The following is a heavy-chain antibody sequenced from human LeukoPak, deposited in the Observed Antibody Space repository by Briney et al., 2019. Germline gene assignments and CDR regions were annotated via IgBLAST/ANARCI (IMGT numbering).Heavy chain of an antibody. D-gene: IGHD3-10*01. J-gene: IGHJ4*02. CDR1: KFTFSSYA. Sequence: PGGSLRLSCAASKFTFSSYAVSWVRQAPGKGLEWVSAISGSGGSTYYADSVKGRFTISRDNPKNTLYLQMNSLRAEDTAVYYCAKEFYYGSGSYYPTFDYWGQGTLVTVSS. V-gene: IGHV3-23*01. CDR2: ISGSGGST. CDR3: AKEFYYGSGSYYPTFDY.